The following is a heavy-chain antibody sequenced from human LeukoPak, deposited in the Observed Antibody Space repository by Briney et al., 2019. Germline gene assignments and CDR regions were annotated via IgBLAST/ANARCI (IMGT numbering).Heavy chain of an antibody. CDR3: ARGYYGSGSYAYNWFDP. V-gene: IGHV4-31*03. J-gene: IGHJ5*02. CDR2: IYYSGST. Sequence: SETLSLTCTVSGGSISSGGYYWSWIRQHPGKGLEWIGYIYYSGSTYYNPSLKSRVTISVDTSKNQFSLKLSSVIAADTAVYYCARGYYGSGSYAYNWFDPWGQGTLVTVSS. CDR1: GGSISSGGYY. D-gene: IGHD3-10*01.